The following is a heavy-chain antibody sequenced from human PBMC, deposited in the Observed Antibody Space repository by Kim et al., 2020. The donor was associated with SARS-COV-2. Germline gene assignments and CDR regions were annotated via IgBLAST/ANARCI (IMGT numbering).Heavy chain of an antibody. CDR3: ARDRIGEQQLVHDAFDI. CDR1: GFTFSSYG. Sequence: GGSLRLSCAASGFTFSSYGMHWVRQAPGKGLEWVAVISYDGSNKYYADSVKGRFTISRDNSKNTLYLQMNSLRAEDTAVYYCARDRIGEQQLVHDAFDI. CDR2: ISYDGSNK. D-gene: IGHD6-13*01. V-gene: IGHV3-33*05. J-gene: IGHJ3*02.